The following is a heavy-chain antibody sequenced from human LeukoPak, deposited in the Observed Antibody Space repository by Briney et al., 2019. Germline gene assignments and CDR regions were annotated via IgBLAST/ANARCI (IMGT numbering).Heavy chain of an antibody. Sequence: SVKVSCTVSGGTFSSYAISWVRQAPGQGLEWMGGIIPIFGTANYAQKFQGRVTITADESTSTAYMELSSLRSEDTAVYYCATGPAQRFDPWGQGTLVTVSS. D-gene: IGHD1-14*01. CDR1: GGTFSSYA. J-gene: IGHJ5*02. CDR2: IIPIFGTA. V-gene: IGHV1-69*13. CDR3: ATGPAQRFDP.